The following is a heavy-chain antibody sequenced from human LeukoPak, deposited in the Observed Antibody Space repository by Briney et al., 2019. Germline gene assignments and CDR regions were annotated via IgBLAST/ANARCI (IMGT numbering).Heavy chain of an antibody. V-gene: IGHV3-30*18. CDR2: TSNDGSNK. CDR1: GFTFSNFG. CDR3: AKPSGYFHGMDV. Sequence: GGSLRLSCAASGFTFSNFGMHWVRQAPGKGLEWVAFTSNDGSNKYYEDSVKGRFTISRDNSQNTLFLRMNSLRAEDTAVYYCAKPSGYFHGMDVWGQGTTVTVSS. J-gene: IGHJ6*02. D-gene: IGHD1-1*01.